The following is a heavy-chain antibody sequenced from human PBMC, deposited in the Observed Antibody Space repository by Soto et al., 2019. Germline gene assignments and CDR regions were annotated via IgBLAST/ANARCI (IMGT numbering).Heavy chain of an antibody. CDR1: GGSISWGGYY. J-gene: IGHJ4*02. V-gene: IGHV4-31*03. CDR2: IYYSGST. D-gene: IGHD1-26*01. CDR3: AREYSGSYYGFFDY. Sequence: TLSLICTVSGGSISWGGYYWSWIRQHPGKGLEWIGYIYYSGSTYYNPSLKSRVTISVDTSKNQFSLKLSSVTAADTAVYYCAREYSGSYYGFFDYWGQGTLVTVSS.